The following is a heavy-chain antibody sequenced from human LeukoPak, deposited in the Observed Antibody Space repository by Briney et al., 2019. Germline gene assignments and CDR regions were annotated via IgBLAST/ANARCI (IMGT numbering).Heavy chain of an antibody. CDR2: IKSKTDGGTT. CDR1: GFTFSNAW. V-gene: IGHV3-15*01. J-gene: IGHJ3*01. Sequence: GGSLRLSCAASGFTFSNAWMSWVRQAPGKGLEWVGRIKSKTDGGTTDYAAPVKGRFTISRDDSKNTLYPQMNSLKTEDTAVYYCTTDRKGRWPNYYGSGSHRGYWGQGTMVTVSS. D-gene: IGHD3-10*01. CDR3: TTDRKGRWPNYYGSGSHRGY.